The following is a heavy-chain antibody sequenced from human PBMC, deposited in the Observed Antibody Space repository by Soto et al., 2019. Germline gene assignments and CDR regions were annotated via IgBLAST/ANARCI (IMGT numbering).Heavy chain of an antibody. V-gene: IGHV3-13*01. CDR2: IGTAGDT. D-gene: IGHD5-12*01. J-gene: IGHJ6*02. CDR1: GFTFSSYD. Sequence: GGSLRLSCAASGFTFSSYDMHWVRQATGKGLEWVSAIGTAGDTYYPGSVKGRFTISRENAKNSLYLQMNSLRAGDTAVYYCARGSSVYARPSGMDVWGQGTTVTVSS. CDR3: ARGSSVYARPSGMDV.